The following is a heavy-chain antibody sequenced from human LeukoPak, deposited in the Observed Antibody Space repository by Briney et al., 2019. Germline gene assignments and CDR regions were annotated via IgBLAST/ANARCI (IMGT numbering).Heavy chain of an antibody. CDR2: ISGSGGST. CDR3: AKGYSSGWYEGVDASDI. D-gene: IGHD6-19*01. CDR1: GFTFSSYA. J-gene: IGHJ3*02. Sequence: GGSLRLSCAASGFTFSSYAMSWVRQAPGKGLEWVSAISGSGGSTYYADSVKGRFTISRDNSKNTLYLQMNSLRAEDTAVYYCAKGYSSGWYEGVDASDIWGQGTMVTVSS. V-gene: IGHV3-23*01.